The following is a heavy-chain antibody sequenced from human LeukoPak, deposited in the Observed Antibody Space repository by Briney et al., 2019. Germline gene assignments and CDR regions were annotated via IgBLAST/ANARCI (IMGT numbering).Heavy chain of an antibody. V-gene: IGHV5-51*01. D-gene: IGHD2-15*01. CDR2: IYPADSDI. Sequence: GESLKISCKGSGYSINNYWIAWVRQMPGKGLEWMGIIYPADSDIRYSPSFQGQVTISADKSISTAYLQWNSLKASDTAMYYCARQEYCSGASCYTWFDPWGQGTLATVSS. CDR3: ARQEYCSGASCYTWFDP. CDR1: GYSINNYW. J-gene: IGHJ5*02.